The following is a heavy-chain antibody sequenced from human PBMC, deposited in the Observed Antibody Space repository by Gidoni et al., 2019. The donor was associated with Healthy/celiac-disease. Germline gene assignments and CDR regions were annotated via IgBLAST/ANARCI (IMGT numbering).Heavy chain of an antibody. J-gene: IGHJ3*02. CDR2: ISYDVSNK. Sequence: QVQLVESGGGVVHPRRSLRLSCEATGFTFSSYGLHWVRQAPGKGLEWVAVISYDVSNKYYADSVKGRFTIARDKSKNTLDLQMNSLRAEDTAVYYCAKDHHDAFDIWGQGTMVTVST. CDR1: GFTFSSYG. CDR3: AKDHHDAFDI. V-gene: IGHV3-30*18.